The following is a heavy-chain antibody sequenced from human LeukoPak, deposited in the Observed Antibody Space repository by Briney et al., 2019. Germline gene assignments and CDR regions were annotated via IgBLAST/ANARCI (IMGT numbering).Heavy chain of an antibody. D-gene: IGHD1-14*01. V-gene: IGHV3-7*01. Sequence: GGTLRLSCAASGVRFSSHWMSWVRHSPGKGLEWVAYINQDGGTKYYRDFAKGRFTIFRDNAQNSLYLQINGLRAEDAAVYYCAREKGTLIRAMAFEMWHQGTMVTVSS. J-gene: IGHJ3*02. CDR1: GVRFSSHW. CDR3: AREKGTLIRAMAFEM. CDR2: INQDGGTK.